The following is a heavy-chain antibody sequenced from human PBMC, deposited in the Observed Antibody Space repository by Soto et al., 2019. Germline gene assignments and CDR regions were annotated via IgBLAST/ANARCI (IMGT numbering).Heavy chain of an antibody. J-gene: IGHJ6*02. CDR3: AGGAWNYFGYYYGMDV. D-gene: IGHD1-7*01. CDR1: GFTFSSYA. Sequence: GGSLRLSCAASGFTFSSYAMSWVRQAPGMGLEWVSAISGSGGSTYYADSVKGRFTISRDNSKNTLYLQMNSLRAEDTAVYYCAGGAWNYFGYYYGMDVWGQGTTVTVSS. CDR2: ISGSGGST. V-gene: IGHV3-23*01.